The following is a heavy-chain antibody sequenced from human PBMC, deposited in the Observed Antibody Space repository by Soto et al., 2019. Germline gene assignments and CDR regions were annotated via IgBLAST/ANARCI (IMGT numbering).Heavy chain of an antibody. Sequence: QVQLVQSGGEVTEPGASVKLSCKTSGYTFSTYGVAWVRQAPGQGLEWMGWTVAASGSTIYAQKSQSXXTXPTARAASTVSLELRSLTSDETALYNCARVAGYGSGRRHLDTWCQGTVVTVSS. CDR3: ARVAGYGSGRRHLDT. V-gene: IGHV1-18*01. J-gene: IGHJ5*02. CDR2: TVAASGST. CDR1: GYTFSTYG. D-gene: IGHD3-10*01.